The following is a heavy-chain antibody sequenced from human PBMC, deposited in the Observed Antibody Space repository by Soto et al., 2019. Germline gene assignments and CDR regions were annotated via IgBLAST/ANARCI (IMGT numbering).Heavy chain of an antibody. CDR2: IYYSGST. V-gene: IGHV4-61*01. Sequence: ASETLSLTCTVSGGSVSSGSYYWSWIRQPPGKGLEWIGYIYYSGSTNYNPSLKSRVTISVDTSKNQFSLKLSSVTAADTAVYYCARAPGDYYLDYWGQGTLVTVSS. D-gene: IGHD3-10*01. CDR3: ARAPGDYYLDY. CDR1: GGSVSSGSYY. J-gene: IGHJ4*02.